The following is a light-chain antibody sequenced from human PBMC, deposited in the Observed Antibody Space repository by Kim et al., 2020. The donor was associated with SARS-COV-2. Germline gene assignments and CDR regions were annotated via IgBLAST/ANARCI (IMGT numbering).Light chain of an antibody. V-gene: IGLV3-21*04. J-gene: IGLJ3*02. CDR1: NIGSKS. CDR2: YDS. Sequence: PGKTARITCGGNNIGSKSVLWYQQKPGQAPVLVIYYDSDRPSGIPERFSGSNSGNTATLTISRVEARDEADYYCQVWDSSSDHRVFGGGTQLTVL. CDR3: QVWDSSSDHRV.